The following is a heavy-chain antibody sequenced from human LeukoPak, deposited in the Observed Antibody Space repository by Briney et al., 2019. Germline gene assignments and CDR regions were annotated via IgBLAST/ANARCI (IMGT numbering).Heavy chain of an antibody. CDR2: IYHSGST. J-gene: IGHJ3*02. Sequence: SETLSLTCTVSSYSISSGYYWGWIRQPPGKGLEWIGSIYHSGSTYYNPSLKSRVTISVDTSKNQFSLKLSSVTAADTAVYYCARDRSGSDDAFDIWGQGTMVTVSS. D-gene: IGHD6-19*01. CDR1: SYSISSGYY. CDR3: ARDRSGSDDAFDI. V-gene: IGHV4-38-2*02.